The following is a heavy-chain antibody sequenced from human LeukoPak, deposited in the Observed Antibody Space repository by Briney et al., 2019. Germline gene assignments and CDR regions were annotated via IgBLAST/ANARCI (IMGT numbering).Heavy chain of an antibody. CDR3: GKSAIAPTNKVVVPAAIFY. V-gene: IGHV3-23*01. CDR1: GFTFSSYA. D-gene: IGHD2-2*01. CDR2: ISGSDGRS. J-gene: IGHJ4*02. Sequence: PGGSLRLSCAASGFTFSSYAMSWVREGQGKGLEWVSGISGSDGRSYYADSVKGRFTISRDSSKNTLYLQMNRLRAEDTAVYYCGKSAIAPTNKVVVPAAIFYWGQGTLVTVSS.